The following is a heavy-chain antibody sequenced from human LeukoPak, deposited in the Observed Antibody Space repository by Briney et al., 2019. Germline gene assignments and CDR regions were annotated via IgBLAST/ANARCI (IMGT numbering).Heavy chain of an antibody. CDR1: DFTGSSNY. CDR2: IYSGGST. D-gene: IGHD3-10*01. J-gene: IGHJ5*02. CDR3: AKETLRFGELLQDFA. Sequence: PGGSLRLSCAASDFTGSSNYMNWVRQAPGKGLEWVSVIYSGGSTYYSDSVKGRFTVSRDDYENTLYLQMNSLRAEDTAVYYCAKETLRFGELLQDFAWGQGTLVTVSS. V-gene: IGHV3-53*01.